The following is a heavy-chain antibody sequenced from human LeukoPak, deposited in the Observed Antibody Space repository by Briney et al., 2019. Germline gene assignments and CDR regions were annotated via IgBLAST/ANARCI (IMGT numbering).Heavy chain of an antibody. CDR3: ARIDIVVVPAAAYGMDV. D-gene: IGHD2-2*01. Sequence: ASVKVSCKASGYTFTSYDISWVRQAPGQGLEWMGWISAYNGNTNYAQKLQGRVTMTTDTSTSTAYMELRSLRSDDTAVYYCARIDIVVVPAAAYGMDVWGQGTTVTVSS. J-gene: IGHJ6*02. CDR2: ISAYNGNT. V-gene: IGHV1-18*01. CDR1: GYTFTSYD.